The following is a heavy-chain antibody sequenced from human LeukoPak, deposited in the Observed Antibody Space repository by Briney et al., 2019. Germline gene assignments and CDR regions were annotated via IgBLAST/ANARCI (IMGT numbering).Heavy chain of an antibody. Sequence: SVKVSCKASGGTFISYAISWVRQAPGQGLEWMGRIIPIFGTANYAQKFQGRVTITTDESTSTAYMELSSLRSEDTAVYYCARELGSSGYYYGAFDYWGQGTLVTVSS. D-gene: IGHD3-22*01. CDR1: GGTFISYA. CDR2: IIPIFGTA. J-gene: IGHJ4*02. V-gene: IGHV1-69*05. CDR3: ARELGSSGYYYGAFDY.